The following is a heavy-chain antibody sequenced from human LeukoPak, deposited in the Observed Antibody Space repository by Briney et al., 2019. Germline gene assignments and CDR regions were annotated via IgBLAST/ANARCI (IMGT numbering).Heavy chain of an antibody. Sequence: GGSLRLSCAASGFTFRSYNMHWVRQAPGKGLEWVAFIRNDGDNEYNADSVKGRFTIFRDNSKNTLYLQMDSLRAEDTAVYYCAKDGGGGDCYLDYWGLGTLVTVSS. D-gene: IGHD2-21*02. CDR3: AKDGGGGDCYLDY. CDR1: GFTFRSYN. CDR2: IRNDGDNE. J-gene: IGHJ4*02. V-gene: IGHV3-30*02.